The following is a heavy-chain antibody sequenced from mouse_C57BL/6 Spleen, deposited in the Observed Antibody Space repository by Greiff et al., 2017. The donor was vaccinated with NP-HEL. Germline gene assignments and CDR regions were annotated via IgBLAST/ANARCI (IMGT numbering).Heavy chain of an antibody. D-gene: IGHD2-5*01. V-gene: IGHV1-69*01. CDR2: IDPSDSYT. J-gene: IGHJ2*01. CDR3: ARNCYSTTGGYFDY. CDR1: GYTFTSYW. Sequence: QVQLQQPGAELVMPGASVKLSCKASGYTFTSYWMHWVKQRPGQGLEWIGEIDPSDSYTNYNQKFKGKSTLTVDKSSSTAYMHLSSLTSEDSAVYYCARNCYSTTGGYFDYWGQGTTLTVSS.